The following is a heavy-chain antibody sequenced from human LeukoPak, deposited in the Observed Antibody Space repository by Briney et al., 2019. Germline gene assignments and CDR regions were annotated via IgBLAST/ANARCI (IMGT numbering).Heavy chain of an antibody. J-gene: IGHJ4*02. Sequence: SETLSLTCTVSGGSISSYYWSWIRQPPGKGLEWIGYIYYSGSTNYNPSLKTRVTISVDTSKNQFSLKLGSVTAADTAVYYCARVNRIAAAGTFRYYFDYWGQGTLVTVSS. CDR3: ARVNRIAAAGTFRYYFDY. CDR1: GGSISSYY. V-gene: IGHV4-59*01. D-gene: IGHD6-13*01. CDR2: IYYSGST.